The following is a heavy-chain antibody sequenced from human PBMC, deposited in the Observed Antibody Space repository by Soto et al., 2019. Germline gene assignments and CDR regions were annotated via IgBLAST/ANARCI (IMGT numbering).Heavy chain of an antibody. CDR3: ARAWFGAGFDY. CDR2: IYYSGST. CDR1: GGSISSYY. V-gene: IGHV4-59*08. D-gene: IGHD3-10*01. Sequence: QVQLQESGPGLVKPSETLSLTCTVSGGSISSYYWSWIRQPPGKGLEWIGYIYYSGSTNYNPSLKSRVTISVDTSKNQFSLKLSSVTAADTAVYYCARAWFGAGFDYWGQGTLVTVSS. J-gene: IGHJ4*02.